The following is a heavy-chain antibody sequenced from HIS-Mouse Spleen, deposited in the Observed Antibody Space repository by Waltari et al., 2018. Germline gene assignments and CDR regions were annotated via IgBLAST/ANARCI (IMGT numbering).Heavy chain of an antibody. CDR3: AREIPYSSSWYDWYFDL. J-gene: IGHJ2*01. V-gene: IGHV4-39*07. D-gene: IGHD6-13*01. Sequence: LQLQESGPGLVKPSETLSLTCTVSGGSIRSSSYYWGWCRQPPGKGLGWLGSIYYSVGTHTNPSLKSRVTRSVDTSKNQCSLKLSSVTAADTAVYYCAREIPYSSSWYDWYFDLWGRGTLVTVSS. CDR2: IYYSVGT. CDR1: GGSIRSSSYY.